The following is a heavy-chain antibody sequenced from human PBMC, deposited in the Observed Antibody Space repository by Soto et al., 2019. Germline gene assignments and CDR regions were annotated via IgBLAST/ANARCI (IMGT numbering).Heavy chain of an antibody. D-gene: IGHD1-26*01. J-gene: IGHJ4*02. CDR2: INHSGTT. Sequence: SETLSLTCAVYGGSFSGYYWSWIRLPPGKGLEWLGEINHSGTTNYNPSLKSRLTISVDTSKNQFSLKLSSVTAADTAVYYCARHRLLTPPVYWGQGTLVTVSS. V-gene: IGHV4-34*01. CDR3: ARHRLLTPPVY. CDR1: GGSFSGYY.